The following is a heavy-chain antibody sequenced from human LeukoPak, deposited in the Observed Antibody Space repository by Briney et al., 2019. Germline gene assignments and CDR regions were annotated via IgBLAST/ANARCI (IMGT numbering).Heavy chain of an antibody. CDR3: ARDTYTTVTAMDV. Sequence: ASVNVSCKASDGYTFTSFGFSRVRQAPGQGLEWMGWISAYNGNTDYPQNLQGRVTLTTDTSTSTAYMELRSLRSDDTAVYYCARDTYTTVTAMDVWGKGTTVIVSS. J-gene: IGHJ6*03. CDR1: DGYTFTSFG. CDR2: ISAYNGNT. D-gene: IGHD4-17*01. V-gene: IGHV1-18*01.